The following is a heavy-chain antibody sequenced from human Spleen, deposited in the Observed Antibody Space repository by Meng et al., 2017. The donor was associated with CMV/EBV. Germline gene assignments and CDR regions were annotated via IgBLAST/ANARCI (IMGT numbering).Heavy chain of an antibody. Sequence: GESLKISCAASGFSLSKYWMTWVRQAPGKGLEWVANIKEDGSEKNYVDSVKGRFTISRDNAKNSLFLQMNSLSVEDTALYYCARELSVRPGTCDCWGQGTLVTVSS. V-gene: IGHV3-7*01. CDR2: IKEDGSEK. J-gene: IGHJ4*02. CDR1: GFSLSKYW. D-gene: IGHD6-13*01. CDR3: ARELSVRPGTCDC.